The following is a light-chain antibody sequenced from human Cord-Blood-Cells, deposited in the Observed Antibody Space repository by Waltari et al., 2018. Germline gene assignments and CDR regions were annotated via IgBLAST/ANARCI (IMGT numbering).Light chain of an antibody. Sequence: QSALTQPASVPGSPGQSITIPRPGTSSAVGGYNYVSWYQQHPGKSPKLMIYDVSNRPSGVSNRFSGSKSGNTASLTISGLQAEDEADYYCSSYTSSSTYVYGTGTKVTVL. CDR2: DVS. CDR1: SSAVGGYNY. V-gene: IGLV2-14*03. J-gene: IGLJ1*01. CDR3: SSYTSSSTYV.